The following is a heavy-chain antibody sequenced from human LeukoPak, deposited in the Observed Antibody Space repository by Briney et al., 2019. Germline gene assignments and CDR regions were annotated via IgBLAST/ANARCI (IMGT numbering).Heavy chain of an antibody. D-gene: IGHD5-24*01. J-gene: IGHJ4*02. V-gene: IGHV4-38-2*02. Sequence: SETLSLTCTVSGYSISSDYYWGWIRQPPGKGLEWIGSIHHSGRTYYNPSLKSRVTISVDTSKNQFSLKLSSVTAADTAVYYCARRRMATAPDYWGQGTLVTVSS. CDR3: ARRRMATAPDY. CDR2: IHHSGRT. CDR1: GYSISSDYY.